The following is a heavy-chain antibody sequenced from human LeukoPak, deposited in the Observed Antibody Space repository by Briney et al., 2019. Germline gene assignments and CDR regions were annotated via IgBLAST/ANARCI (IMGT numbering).Heavy chain of an antibody. V-gene: IGHV4-39*01. CDR3: ARVSGEGGMDV. Sequence: PSETLSLTCTVSGGSISSSSYYWGWIRQPPGKGLEWIGSIYYSGSTYYNPSLKSRVTISVDTSKNQFSLKLSSVTAADTAVYYCARVSGEGGMDVWGQGTTVTVSS. CDR1: GGSISSSSYY. D-gene: IGHD2-15*01. CDR2: IYYSGST. J-gene: IGHJ6*02.